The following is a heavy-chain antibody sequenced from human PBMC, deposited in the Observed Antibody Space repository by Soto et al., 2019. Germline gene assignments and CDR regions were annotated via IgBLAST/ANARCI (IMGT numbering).Heavy chain of an antibody. CDR2: ISSSGTYI. CDR1: GFNFSTYS. J-gene: IGHJ6*02. Sequence: GSLRLSCAASGFNFSTYSMNWVRQAPGKGLEWVSSISSSGTYIHYADSLKGRFTISRDNAKNSLYLQMISLRAEDTAVYYCARDPSDCSSTRCWCYFALDVWGQGTTVSVSS. V-gene: IGHV3-21*01. D-gene: IGHD2-2*01. CDR3: ARDPSDCSSTRCWCYFALDV.